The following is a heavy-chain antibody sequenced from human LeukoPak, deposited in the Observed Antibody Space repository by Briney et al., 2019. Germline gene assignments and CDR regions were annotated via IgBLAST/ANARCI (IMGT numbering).Heavy chain of an antibody. CDR3: ATPRSRDWYFDL. Sequence: GASVKVSCKASGGTFSSYAISCVRQAPGQGLEWMGGIIPIFGTANYAQKFQGRVTITTDESTSTAYMELSSLRSEDTAVYYCATPRSRDWYFDLWGRGTLVTVSS. CDR2: IIPIFGTA. V-gene: IGHV1-69*05. J-gene: IGHJ2*01. CDR1: GGTFSSYA.